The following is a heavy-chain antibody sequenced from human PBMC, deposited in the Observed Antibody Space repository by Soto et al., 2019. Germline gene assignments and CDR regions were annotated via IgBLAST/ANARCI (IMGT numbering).Heavy chain of an antibody. J-gene: IGHJ6*02. Sequence: EMQLVESGGNLVQPGRSLRLSCAASGFTFDDYAMHWVRQAPGKGLEWVSGISWNSGRIGYADSVKGRFTISRDNAKNSLYLQMNSLRAEDTALYYCAKDIGPYNYGYYHYYGTDVWCHGTTVTVSS. CDR1: GFTFDDYA. D-gene: IGHD5-18*01. CDR3: AKDIGPYNYGYYHYYGTDV. CDR2: ISWNSGRI. V-gene: IGHV3-9*01.